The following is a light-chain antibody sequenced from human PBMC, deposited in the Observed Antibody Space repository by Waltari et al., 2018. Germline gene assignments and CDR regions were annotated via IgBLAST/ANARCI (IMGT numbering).Light chain of an antibody. J-gene: IGKJ2*01. CDR1: QSLLHSNGYNY. CDR3: LQTVQFPYT. CDR2: EVS. V-gene: IGKV2D-29*02. Sequence: DIVMTQSPLSLPVTPGEPASISCRPSQSLLHSNGYNYLDWYLQKPGQSPQLLIYEVSNRLSGVPDRFSGSGSGTDFTLKISRVEAEDVGVYYCLQTVQFPYTFGQGTKLEIK.